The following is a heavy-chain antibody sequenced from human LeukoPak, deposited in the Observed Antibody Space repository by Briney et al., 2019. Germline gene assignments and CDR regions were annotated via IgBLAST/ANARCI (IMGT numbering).Heavy chain of an antibody. V-gene: IGHV3-21*01. D-gene: IGHD4-17*01. CDR3: AREATNYGDHTMMI. Sequence: GGSLRLSCAASGFTFSSDSMNWVRQAPGKGLGWVSSISSSSSYIYYADSVKGRFTISIDNAKNSLYLQMNSLRAEDTAVYYCAREATNYGDHTMMIWGQGTLVTVYS. CDR1: GFTFSSDS. J-gene: IGHJ4*02. CDR2: ISSSSSYI.